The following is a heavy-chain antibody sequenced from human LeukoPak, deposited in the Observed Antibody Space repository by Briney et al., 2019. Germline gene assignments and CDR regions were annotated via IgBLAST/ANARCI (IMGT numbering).Heavy chain of an antibody. CDR3: ASQKSLWFGELSYFDY. D-gene: IGHD3-10*01. CDR1: GGSMNNYY. J-gene: IGHJ4*02. CDR2: ISYSGST. V-gene: IGHV4-59*01. Sequence: SETLSLTCTVSGGSMNNYYWSWVRQSPEKGLEWIGYISYSGSTNSNPSLKSRVTISLDTSKNQFSLKLTSVTAADTAVYYCASQKSLWFGELSYFDYWGQGTLVTVSS.